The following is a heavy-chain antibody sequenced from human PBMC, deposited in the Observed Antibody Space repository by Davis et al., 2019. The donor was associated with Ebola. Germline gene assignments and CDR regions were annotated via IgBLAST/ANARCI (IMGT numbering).Heavy chain of an antibody. Sequence: GESLKISCAASGFTFSSYWMHWVRQAPGKGLVWVSRINSDGSSTSYADSVKGRFTISRDNAKNSLYLQMNSLRAEDTAVYYCAREGYYDILTGYYTYGWFDPWGQGTLVTVSS. J-gene: IGHJ5*02. V-gene: IGHV3-74*01. CDR3: AREGYYDILTGYYTYGWFDP. CDR2: INSDGSST. D-gene: IGHD3-9*01. CDR1: GFTFSSYW.